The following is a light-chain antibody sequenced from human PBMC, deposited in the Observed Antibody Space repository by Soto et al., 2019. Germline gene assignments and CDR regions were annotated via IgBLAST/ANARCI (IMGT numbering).Light chain of an antibody. Sequence: DIQITQSPSSVSASVGDRVTITCRASQAITTWLAWYQQKPGVAPRLLMSGASNLQSEVPSRFCGSGSGIHFTLNISGLQPEDFAAYYCQQTSSFPCTFGQGTSLGIK. V-gene: IGKV1-12*01. CDR2: GAS. CDR3: QQTSSFPCT. CDR1: QAITTW. J-gene: IGKJ2*02.